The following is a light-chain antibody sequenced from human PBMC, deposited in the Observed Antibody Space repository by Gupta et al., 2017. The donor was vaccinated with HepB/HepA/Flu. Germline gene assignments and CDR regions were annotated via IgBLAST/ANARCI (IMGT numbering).Light chain of an antibody. J-gene: IGKJ2*04. Sequence: DIQMTQSPSSLSASVGDRVTITCRASQSITSYLNWYQQKPGKAPKLLIYAASSLQSGVPSRFSGSGSGTDFTLTISSLQPEDFATYYCQQSVSTPRSFGQGTKLEIK. CDR2: AAS. CDR3: QQSVSTPRS. CDR1: QSITSY. V-gene: IGKV1-39*01.